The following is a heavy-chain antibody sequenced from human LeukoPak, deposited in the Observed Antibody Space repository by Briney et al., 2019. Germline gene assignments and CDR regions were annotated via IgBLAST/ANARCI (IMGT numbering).Heavy chain of an antibody. Sequence: SQTLSLTCAISGDSASSNIAAWNWIRQSPSRGLEWLGRTYYRSKWTYEYAVSVKSRISINADTSKNQFSLHLRSVTPEDTALYYCARDVSAGADYWGQGTLVTVSS. CDR2: TYYRSKWTY. D-gene: IGHD6-13*01. CDR1: GDSASSNIAA. V-gene: IGHV6-1*01. J-gene: IGHJ4*02. CDR3: ARDVSAGADY.